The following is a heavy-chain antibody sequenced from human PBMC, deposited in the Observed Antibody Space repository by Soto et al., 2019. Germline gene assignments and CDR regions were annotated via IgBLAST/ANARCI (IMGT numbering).Heavy chain of an antibody. J-gene: IGHJ6*01. CDR2: IYSSRGT. CDR1: GGSVSSGSFY. Sequence: ETMSLTCTVSGGSVSSGSFYWRWIRQPPGKALEWIGHIYSSRGTNYSPSLKSRVTMSVDTSKNQVSLKLTSVTAADTAVYYCARYLRYRGDDLAGYYYYAMDVWGQGTKVTVSS. CDR3: ARYLRYRGDDLAGYYYYAMDV. V-gene: IGHV4-61*01. D-gene: IGHD5-12*01.